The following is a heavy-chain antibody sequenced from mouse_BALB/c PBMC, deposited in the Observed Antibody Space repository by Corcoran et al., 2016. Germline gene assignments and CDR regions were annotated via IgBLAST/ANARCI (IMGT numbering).Heavy chain of an antibody. J-gene: IGHJ3*01. Sequence: QIQLVQYGPELNKPRETVKISCKASGYTFTNYGMNWVKQAPGKGLKWMGWINTYTGEPTYADDFKGRFAFSLETSASTAYLQINNLKNEDTATYFCARSDYGSSSWFAYWGQGTLVTVSA. V-gene: IGHV9-3-1*01. D-gene: IGHD1-1*01. CDR2: INTYTGEP. CDR1: GYTFTNYG. CDR3: ARSDYGSSSWFAY.